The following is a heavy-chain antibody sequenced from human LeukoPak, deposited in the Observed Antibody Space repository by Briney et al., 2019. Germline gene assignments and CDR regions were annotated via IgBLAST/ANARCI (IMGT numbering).Heavy chain of an antibody. V-gene: IGHV1-2*02. J-gene: IGHJ4*02. CDR1: GYSFTGYY. CDR3: TRQGPQNYFDY. Sequence: ASVTVSCTASGYSFTGYYMYWVRQAPGQGLEWMGWISPNNGGTNYAQKFQGRVTMSRERSISTAYMELSSLRSDDTAVYYCTRQGPQNYFDYWGQGTLVTVSS. CDR2: ISPNNGGT.